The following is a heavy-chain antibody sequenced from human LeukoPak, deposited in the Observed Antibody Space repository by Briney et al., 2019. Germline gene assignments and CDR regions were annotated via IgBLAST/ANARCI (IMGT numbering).Heavy chain of an antibody. D-gene: IGHD2-15*01. CDR2: VQFDGSNK. J-gene: IGHJ3*02. CDR1: GFNFHNYD. Sequence: GGSLRLSCAASGFNFHNYDMHWVRQAPGKGLEWVAFVQFDGSNKYYADSVKGRFTISRDNSGNTVSLQMNSLRSEDTAVYYCARELGYCSGGSCYFAFDIWGQGTMVTVSS. V-gene: IGHV3-30*02. CDR3: ARELGYCSGGSCYFAFDI.